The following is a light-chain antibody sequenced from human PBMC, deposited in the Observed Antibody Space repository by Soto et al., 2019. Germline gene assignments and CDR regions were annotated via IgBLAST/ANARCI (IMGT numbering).Light chain of an antibody. Sequence: EIVMTQSPATLSVSPGDRATLSCTASQSVNGDLAWYQQKPGRSPRLLIYGASTRATGVPARFSGSGSGTEFTLTITSLQSEDFAIYYCQQYNNWPPYTFGQGTKLEIK. CDR3: QQYNNWPPYT. CDR2: GAS. V-gene: IGKV3-15*01. J-gene: IGKJ2*01. CDR1: QSVNGD.